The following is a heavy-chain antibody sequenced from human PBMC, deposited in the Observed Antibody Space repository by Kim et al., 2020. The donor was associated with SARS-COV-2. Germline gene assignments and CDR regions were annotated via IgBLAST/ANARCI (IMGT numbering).Heavy chain of an antibody. CDR1: GYTFTSYA. J-gene: IGHJ5*02. D-gene: IGHD3-3*01. CDR2: INAGNGNT. V-gene: IGHV1-3*01. CDR3: ARDGSITIFGVVIDDNWFDP. Sequence: ASVKVSCKASGYTFTSYAMHWVRQAPGQTLEWMGWINAGNGNTKYSQKFQGRVTITRDTSASTAYMELSSLRSEDTAVYYCARDGSITIFGVVIDDNWFDPWGQGTLVTVSS.